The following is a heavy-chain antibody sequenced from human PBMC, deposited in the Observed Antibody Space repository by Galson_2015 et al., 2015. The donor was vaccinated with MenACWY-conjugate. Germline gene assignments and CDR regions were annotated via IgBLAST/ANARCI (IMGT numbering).Heavy chain of an antibody. Sequence: SVKVSCKASGGTFSSYAISWVRQAPGQGLEWMGGIIPIFGTANYAQKFQGRVTITADESTSTAYMELSRLRSDDTAVYYCAKTGTTSGAFDIWGQGTMVTVSS. D-gene: IGHD1-7*01. CDR1: GGTFSSYA. CDR2: IIPIFGTA. V-gene: IGHV1-69*13. J-gene: IGHJ3*02. CDR3: AKTGTTSGAFDI.